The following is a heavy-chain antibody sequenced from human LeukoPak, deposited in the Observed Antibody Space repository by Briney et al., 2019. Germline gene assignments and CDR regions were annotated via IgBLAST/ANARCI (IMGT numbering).Heavy chain of an antibody. CDR3: ARQDSKVGAYTGPYYLDY. Sequence: ASETLSLTCTVSGVSISGYYWSWIRQPAGKGLEWIGRIYTTGTTDVNPSVKSRVTMLVDTSKNQVSLKLTSVTAADTAVYYCARQDSKVGAYTGPYYLDYWGQGTLVTVSS. CDR2: IYTTGTT. CDR1: GVSISGYY. V-gene: IGHV4-4*07. D-gene: IGHD1-26*01. J-gene: IGHJ4*02.